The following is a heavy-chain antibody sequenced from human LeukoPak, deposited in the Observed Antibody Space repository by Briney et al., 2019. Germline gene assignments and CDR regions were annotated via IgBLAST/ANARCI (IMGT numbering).Heavy chain of an antibody. CDR3: VTPRSWELSDMAV. CDR1: GYSIRTNYY. J-gene: IGHJ6*03. V-gene: IGHV4-38-2*02. Sequence: SETLSLTCTVSGYSIRTNYYGAWIRQSPGTGLEWIGSVYHNGETYYNPSLKSRVIISVDTSKNEFSLRLTSVTAADTAVYYCVTPRSWELSDMAVWGKGTTVIVSS. D-gene: IGHD1-26*01. CDR2: VYHNGET.